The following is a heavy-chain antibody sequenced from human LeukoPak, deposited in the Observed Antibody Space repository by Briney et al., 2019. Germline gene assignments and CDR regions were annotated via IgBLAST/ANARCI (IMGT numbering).Heavy chain of an antibody. J-gene: IGHJ6*03. CDR3: TTARGLWFGELFPTYYYYYMDV. D-gene: IGHD3-10*01. CDR1: GFTFSSYS. CDR2: IKSKTDGGTT. Sequence: PGGSLRLSCAASGFTFSSYSMSWVRQAPGKGLEWVGRIKSKTDGGTTDYAAPVKGRFTISRDDSKNTLYLQMNSLKTEDTAVYYCTTARGLWFGELFPTYYYYYMDVWGKGTTVTVSS. V-gene: IGHV3-15*01.